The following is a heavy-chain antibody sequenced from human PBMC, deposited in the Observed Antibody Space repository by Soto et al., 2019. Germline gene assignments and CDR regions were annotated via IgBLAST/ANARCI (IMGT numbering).Heavy chain of an antibody. J-gene: IGHJ4*02. CDR3: ARDRDNYDYVGWSYRQYYFYY. V-gene: IGHV1-69*12. CDR1: GGTFSSYA. Sequence: QVQLVQSGAEVKKPGSSVKVSCKASGGTFSSYAISWVRQAPGQGLEWMGGIIPIFGTANYAQKFQGRVTITADESTSTAYMEMSSLRSEDTAVYYFARDRDNYDYVGWSYRQYYFYYWCQGTLVTVSS. CDR2: IIPIFGTA. D-gene: IGHD3-16*02.